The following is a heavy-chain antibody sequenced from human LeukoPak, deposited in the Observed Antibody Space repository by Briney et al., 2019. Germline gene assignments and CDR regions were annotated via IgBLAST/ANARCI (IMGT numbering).Heavy chain of an antibody. D-gene: IGHD1-1*01. CDR1: GFTFSSFD. V-gene: IGHV3-13*01. CDR2: IGTASDT. Sequence: GGSLRVSCAASGFTFSSFDMHWVRQPTGQGLEWVSTIGTASDTYYPGSVEGRFTLSRDNAKNSLYLQMYSLTAGDTAVYYCARGPPRGKYYYMDVWGKGITVTVSS. CDR3: ARGPPRGKYYYMDV. J-gene: IGHJ6*03.